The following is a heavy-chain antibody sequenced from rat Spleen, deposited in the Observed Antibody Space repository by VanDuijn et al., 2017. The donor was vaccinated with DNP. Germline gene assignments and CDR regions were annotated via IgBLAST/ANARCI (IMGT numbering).Heavy chain of an antibody. CDR1: GFSLTSYG. D-gene: IGHD1-5*01. J-gene: IGHJ2*01. CDR2: ISSGGST. CDR3: ARDIGTTSFDY. Sequence: QVQLKESGPGLVQPSQTLPLTCTVSGFSLTSYGVSWVRQPPGKGLEWIAAISSGGSTYYNPALKSRLSISRDTSKSQVFLKMNSLQTEDTATYYCARDIGTTSFDYWGPGVMVAVSS. V-gene: IGHV2S12*01.